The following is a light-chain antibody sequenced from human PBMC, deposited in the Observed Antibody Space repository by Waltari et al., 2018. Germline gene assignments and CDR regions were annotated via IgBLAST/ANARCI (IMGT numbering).Light chain of an antibody. J-gene: IGLJ1*01. CDR1: SSDVGRYKY. Sequence: QSALTQPASVSGSPGQSITISCTGTSSDVGRYKYVSWYQQNPGKAPKLIIHDVSDRPLGVSNRFSGSQFGNTASLTISGLQAEDEADYYCSSYTSSKTYVFGTGTKVTVL. V-gene: IGLV2-14*03. CDR3: SSYTSSKTYV. CDR2: DVS.